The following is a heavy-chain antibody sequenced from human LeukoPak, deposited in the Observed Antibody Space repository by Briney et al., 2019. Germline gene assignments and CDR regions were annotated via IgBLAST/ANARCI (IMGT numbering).Heavy chain of an antibody. D-gene: IGHD3-22*01. CDR2: INPNSGGT. CDR1: GYTFTGYY. V-gene: IGHV1-2*02. Sequence: GASVKVSCKASGYTFTGYYMHWVRQAPGEGLGWRGWINPNSGGTNYAQKFQGRVTMTRDTSISTAYMELSRLRSDDTAVYYCALTYYYDSSGYYFDYWGQGTLVTVSS. J-gene: IGHJ4*02. CDR3: ALTYYYDSSGYYFDY.